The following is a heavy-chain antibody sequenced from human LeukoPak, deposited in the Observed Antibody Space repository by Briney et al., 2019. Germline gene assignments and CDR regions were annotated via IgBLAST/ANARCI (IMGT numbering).Heavy chain of an antibody. CDR1: GGSISSYY. Sequence: SETLSLTCTVSGGSISSYYWSWIRQPPGKGLEWIGYIYYSGSTNYNPSLKSRVTISVDTSKNQFSLKLSSVTAADTAVYYCARGAYYYGSGSYDYWGQGTLVTVSS. V-gene: IGHV4-59*01. CDR3: ARGAYYYGSGSYDY. CDR2: IYYSGST. D-gene: IGHD3-10*01. J-gene: IGHJ4*02.